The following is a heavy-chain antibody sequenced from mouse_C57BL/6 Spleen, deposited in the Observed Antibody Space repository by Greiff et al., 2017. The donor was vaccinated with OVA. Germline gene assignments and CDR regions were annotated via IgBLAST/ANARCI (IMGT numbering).Heavy chain of an antibody. D-gene: IGHD1-1*01. CDR2: IHPNSGST. CDR3: GRKDHYYGSTLGD. J-gene: IGHJ2*01. Sequence: QVQLQQPGAELVKPGASVKLSCKASGYTFTSYWMHWVKQRPGQGLEWIGMIHPNSGSTNYNEKFKSKATLTVDKSSSTAYMQLSSLTSEDSAVYYCGRKDHYYGSTLGDWGKGTTLTVSS. CDR1: GYTFTSYW. V-gene: IGHV1-64*01.